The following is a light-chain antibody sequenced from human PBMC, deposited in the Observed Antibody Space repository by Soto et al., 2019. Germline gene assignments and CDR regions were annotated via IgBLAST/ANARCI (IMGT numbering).Light chain of an antibody. CDR3: QQYSGSPPWT. V-gene: IGKV3-20*01. J-gene: IGKJ1*01. Sequence: EIVLTQSPGTLSLSPGERATLSCRASQSVSSSYLAWYQQKPSQAPRLLIYGASSRATGIPDRFSGSGSGTDFTLTISRLEPEDFAVYYCQQYSGSPPWTFGLGTKVEIK. CDR2: GAS. CDR1: QSVSSSY.